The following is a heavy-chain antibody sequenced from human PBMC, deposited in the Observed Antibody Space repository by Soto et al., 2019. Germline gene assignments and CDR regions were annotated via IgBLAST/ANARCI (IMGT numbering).Heavy chain of an antibody. D-gene: IGHD3-16*01. CDR1: GFTFDDNA. CDR2: INWKSDI. Sequence: GGSLRLSCGVSGFTFDDNAMHWVRQAPERGLEWVSGINWKSDIGYADSVKGRFTISRDNAENSLYLQMNSLRAEDTALYYCAISQNRGGRTTFIYWGQGTQVTVSS. J-gene: IGHJ4*02. CDR3: AISQNRGGRTTFIY. V-gene: IGHV3-9*01.